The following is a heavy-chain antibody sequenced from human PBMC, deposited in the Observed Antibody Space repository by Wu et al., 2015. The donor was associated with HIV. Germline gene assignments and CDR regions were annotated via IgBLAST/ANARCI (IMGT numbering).Heavy chain of an antibody. Sequence: QVQLVQSGAEVKKPGSSVKVSCKASGGTFSSYAISWVRQAPGQGLEWTGGIIPIFGTANYAQKFQGRVTITTDESTSTAYMELSSLRSEDTAVYYCARYYGSGSYYTHYYYYYGMDVWGQGTTVTVSS. J-gene: IGHJ6*02. CDR2: IIPIFGTA. CDR1: GGTFSSYA. V-gene: IGHV1-69*05. D-gene: IGHD3-10*01. CDR3: ARYYGSGSYYTHYYYYYGMDV.